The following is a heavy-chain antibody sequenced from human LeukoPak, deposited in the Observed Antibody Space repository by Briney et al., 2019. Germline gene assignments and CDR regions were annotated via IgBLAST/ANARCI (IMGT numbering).Heavy chain of an antibody. V-gene: IGHV2-5*02. Sequence: SGPTLVKPTQTLTLTRTFSGFSLSTSGVGVGWIRQPPGKALEWLALIYWDDDKRYSPSLKSRLTITKDTSKNQVVLTMTNMDPVDTATYYCARTAGDFEGIIGVGAFDIWGQGTMVTVSS. J-gene: IGHJ3*02. CDR1: GFSLSTSGVG. D-gene: IGHD3-16*02. CDR3: ARTAGDFEGIIGVGAFDI. CDR2: IYWDDDK.